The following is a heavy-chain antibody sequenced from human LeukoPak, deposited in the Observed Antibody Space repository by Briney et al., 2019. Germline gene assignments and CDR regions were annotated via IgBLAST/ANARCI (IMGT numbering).Heavy chain of an antibody. V-gene: IGHV3-21*01. CDR2: ISSSSSYI. CDR3: AIDRYSSGWYTFDY. CDR1: GFTFSNFG. Sequence: GGSLRLSCAGSGFTFSNFGINWVRQAPGKGLEWVSSISSSSSYISYADSVKGRFTISRDNAKSSLDLQMNSLRAEDTAVYYCAIDRYSSGWYTFDYWGQGTLVTVSS. J-gene: IGHJ4*02. D-gene: IGHD6-19*01.